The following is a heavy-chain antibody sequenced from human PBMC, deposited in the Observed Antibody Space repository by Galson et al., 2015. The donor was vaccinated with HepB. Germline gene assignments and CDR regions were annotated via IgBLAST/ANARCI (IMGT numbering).Heavy chain of an antibody. CDR2: IYYSGST. CDR1: GGSISSGGYY. CDR3: ARDPFGVEPLYYYYMDV. V-gene: IGHV4-31*03. D-gene: IGHD3-3*01. Sequence: LSLTCTVSGGSISSGGYYWSWIRQHPGKGLEWIGYIYYSGSTYYNPSLKSRVTISVDTSKNQFSLKLSSVTAADTAVYYCARDPFGVEPLYYYYMDVWGKGTTVTVSS. J-gene: IGHJ6*03.